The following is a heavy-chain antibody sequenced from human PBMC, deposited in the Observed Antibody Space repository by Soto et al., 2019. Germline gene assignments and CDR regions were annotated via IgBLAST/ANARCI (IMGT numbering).Heavy chain of an antibody. J-gene: IGHJ6*02. D-gene: IGHD6-13*01. V-gene: IGHV3-23*01. CDR2: ISGSGGST. Sequence: EVQLLESGGGLVQPGGSLRLSCAASGFTFSSYAMSWVRQAPGKGLEWVSAISGSGGSTYYADSVKGRFTISRDNSKNTLYLQMNSLRAEDTAIYYCAKESIAAAGSRFYGMDVWGQGTTVTVSS. CDR3: AKESIAAAGSRFYGMDV. CDR1: GFTFSSYA.